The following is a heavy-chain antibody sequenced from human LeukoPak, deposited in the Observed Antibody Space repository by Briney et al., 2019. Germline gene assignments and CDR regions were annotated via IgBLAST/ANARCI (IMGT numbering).Heavy chain of an antibody. V-gene: IGHV3-73*01. J-gene: IGHJ4*02. CDR3: ASGGFCTSTSCYGEN. CDR1: GFTFSGSA. D-gene: IGHD2-2*01. Sequence: VGSLRLSCAASGFTFSGSAMHWVRQASGKGLEWVGRIRSKANSYATAYAASVKGRFTISRDDSKNTAYLQMNSLKTEDTAVYYCASGGFCTSTSCYGENWGQGTLVTVSS. CDR2: IRSKANSYAT.